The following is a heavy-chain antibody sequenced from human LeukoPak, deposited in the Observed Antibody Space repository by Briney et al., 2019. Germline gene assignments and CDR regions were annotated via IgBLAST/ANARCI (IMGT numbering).Heavy chain of an antibody. CDR1: GGTFSSYA. J-gene: IGHJ4*02. CDR2: IIPIFGTA. V-gene: IGHV1-69*13. Sequence: SVKVSCKASGGTFSSYAISWVQQAPGQGLEWMGGIIPIFGTANYAQKFQGRVTITADESTSTAYMELSSLRSEDTAVYYCAWNIGGNPIDYWGQGTLVTVSS. D-gene: IGHD4-23*01. CDR3: AWNIGGNPIDY.